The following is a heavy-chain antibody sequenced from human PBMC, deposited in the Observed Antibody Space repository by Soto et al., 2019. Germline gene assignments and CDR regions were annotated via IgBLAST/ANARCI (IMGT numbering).Heavy chain of an antibody. V-gene: IGHV3-48*03. CDR3: TRGPPGDF. CDR1: GFTFSLYE. J-gene: IGHJ4*02. CDR2: ISTSGDTI. Sequence: HPGGSLRLSCAGSGFTFSLYELNWVRQAPGKGLEWVSYISTSGDTIYYADSVKGRFTISRDNARTSLYLQMNRLRAEDTAVYYCTRGPPGDFWGQGTPVTVSS. D-gene: IGHD3-10*01.